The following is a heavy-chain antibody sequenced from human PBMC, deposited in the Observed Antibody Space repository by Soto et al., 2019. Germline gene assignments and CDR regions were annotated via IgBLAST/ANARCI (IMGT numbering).Heavy chain of an antibody. D-gene: IGHD5-18*01. CDR2: ISYDGSNK. CDR1: GFTFSSYA. CDR3: ARAQSSVDTAMVPYFDY. V-gene: IGHV3-30-3*01. J-gene: IGHJ4*02. Sequence: GGSLRLSCAASGFTFSSYAMHWVRQAPGKGLEWVAVISYDGSNKYYADSVKGRFTISRDTSKNTLYLQMNSLRAEDTAVYYCARAQSSVDTAMVPYFDYWGQGTLVTVSS.